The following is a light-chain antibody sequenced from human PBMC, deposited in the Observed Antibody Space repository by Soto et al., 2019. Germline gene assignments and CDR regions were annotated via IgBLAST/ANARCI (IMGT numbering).Light chain of an antibody. V-gene: IGKV3-20*01. CDR3: QQFGSSPGFT. J-gene: IGKJ3*01. CDR1: QSINNRY. Sequence: EIVLTQSPGTLSLSPGERATLSCRASQSINNRYLSWYQQKPGQAPRLLIYGASSRATGFPDRFIGSGSGTDFTLTISRLEPEDFAVYYCQQFGSSPGFTFGHGTKVDIK. CDR2: GAS.